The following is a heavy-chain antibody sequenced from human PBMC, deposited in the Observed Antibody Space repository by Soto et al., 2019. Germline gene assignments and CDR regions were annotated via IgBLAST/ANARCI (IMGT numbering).Heavy chain of an antibody. CDR2: ISSSNKYI. D-gene: IGHD3-22*01. CDR1: GFNVSSYS. V-gene: IGHV3-21*01. J-gene: IGHJ5*02. Sequence: GGSLRLSCVGSGFNVSSYSLNWVRQAPGKGLEWVSSISSSNKYIYYADSLKGRFTISRDNAKNSLFLQMNSLRVDDTAIYYCASRKVVVGKGFDPWGQGTLVTVSS. CDR3: ASRKVVVGKGFDP.